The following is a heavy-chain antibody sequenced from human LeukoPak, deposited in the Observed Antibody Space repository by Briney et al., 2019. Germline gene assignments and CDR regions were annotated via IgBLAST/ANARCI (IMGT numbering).Heavy chain of an antibody. Sequence: SETLSLTCTVSGGSISSYYWSWTRQPPGKGLEWIGYIYYSGSTNYNPSLKSRATISVDTSKNQFSLKLSSVTAADTAVYYCATTWYYDDWGHGTLVTVSS. CDR2: IYYSGST. J-gene: IGHJ4*01. CDR1: GGSISSYY. CDR3: ATTWYYDD. V-gene: IGHV4-59*12.